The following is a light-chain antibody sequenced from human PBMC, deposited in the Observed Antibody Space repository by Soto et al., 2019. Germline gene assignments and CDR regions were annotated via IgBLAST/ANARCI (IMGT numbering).Light chain of an antibody. CDR3: GAYSNRITVV. Sequence: QSALTQPASVSGSPGQSITISCTGTSGDVGAYNYVSWYQHHPGKPPKLMIFEVRNRPSEGSHRFSGSKSGNTASLTISGLQGDDEGYYYWGAYSNRITVVFGGGTKLTVL. J-gene: IGLJ2*01. CDR1: SGDVGAYNY. V-gene: IGLV2-14*01. CDR2: EVR.